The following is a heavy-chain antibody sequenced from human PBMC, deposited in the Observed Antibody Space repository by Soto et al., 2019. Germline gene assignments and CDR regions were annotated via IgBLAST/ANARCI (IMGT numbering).Heavy chain of an antibody. V-gene: IGHV4-39*01. Sequence: SETLSLTCTVSGGSISSSSYYWGWIRQPPGKGLEWIGSIYYSGNTYYNPSLKSRVTISVDTAKNQFSLKLSSVTAADTAVYYCARPGLRGTQRSMDVWGQGTTVTVSS. CDR1: GGSISSSSYY. D-gene: IGHD4-17*01. J-gene: IGHJ6*02. CDR3: ARPGLRGTQRSMDV. CDR2: IYYSGNT.